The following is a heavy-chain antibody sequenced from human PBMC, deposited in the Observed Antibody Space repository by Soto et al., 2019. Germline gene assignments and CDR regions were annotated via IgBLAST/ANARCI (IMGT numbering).Heavy chain of an antibody. CDR2: ISWNGGNI. CDR1: GFTFDDYG. Sequence: GGSLRLSCAASGFTFDDYGMHWVRQAPGKGLEWVSGISWNGGNIGQADSVKGRFTISRENAKNSLYLQMNSLRAEDTAVYYCARVERHLLRYFDLLLYGGLGMDVWGQGTTVTVFS. V-gene: IGHV3-9*01. J-gene: IGHJ6*02. D-gene: IGHD3-9*01. CDR3: ARVERHLLRYFDLLLYGGLGMDV.